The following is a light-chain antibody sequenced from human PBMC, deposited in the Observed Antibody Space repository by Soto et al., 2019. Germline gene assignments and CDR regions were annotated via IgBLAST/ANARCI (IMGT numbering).Light chain of an antibody. CDR1: QRISSRY. Sequence: EIVLTQSPGTLSLSPGERATLSCRASQRISSRYLAWYQQKPGQAPRLLISGASTRATGIPDRFSGSGSGTDFSPTISRLEPEDVAVYFCQRYGSSPPFTFGQGTKVEI. CDR2: GAS. J-gene: IGKJ2*01. V-gene: IGKV3-20*01. CDR3: QRYGSSPPFT.